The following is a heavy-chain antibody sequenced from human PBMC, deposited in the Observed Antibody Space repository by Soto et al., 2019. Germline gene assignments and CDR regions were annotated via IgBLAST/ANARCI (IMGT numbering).Heavy chain of an antibody. Sequence: LSLTCTVFGGSTSSDNYWSWIRQPPGKGLEWIGHIYYSGNTDYNPSLKSRLAISIDTSKNQFSLKLSSVTAADTAVYFCAREGGESSDGLYYFDSWGQGSLVTVSS. CDR1: GGSTSSDNY. CDR2: IYYSGNT. CDR3: AREGGESSDGLYYFDS. D-gene: IGHD3-16*01. J-gene: IGHJ4*02. V-gene: IGHV4-30-4*01.